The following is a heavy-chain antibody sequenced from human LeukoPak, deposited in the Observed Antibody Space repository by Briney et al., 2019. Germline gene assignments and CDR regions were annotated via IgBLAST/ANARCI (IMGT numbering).Heavy chain of an antibody. Sequence: PSETLSLTCTVSGGSISSSSYYWGWIRQPPGKGLEWIGSIYYSGSTYYNPPLKSRVTISVDTSKNQFSLKLSSVTAADTAVYYCARESPNSSGWYATTYHAGPFDYWGQGTLVTVSS. CDR3: ARESPNSSGWYATTYHAGPFDY. V-gene: IGHV4-39*07. CDR1: GGSISSSSYY. J-gene: IGHJ4*02. D-gene: IGHD6-19*01. CDR2: IYYSGST.